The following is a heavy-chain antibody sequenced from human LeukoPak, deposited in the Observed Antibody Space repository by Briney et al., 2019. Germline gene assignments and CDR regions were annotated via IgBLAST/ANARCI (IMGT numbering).Heavy chain of an antibody. Sequence: ASVKVSCKVSGYTLTELTMHWVRQAPGKGLEWMGGFDPDDGETIYAQKFQGRLTMTEDTSTYTAYMELSSLESEDTATYYCSTETSRFFDWSLSYWGKGTLVTVSS. CDR3: STETSRFFDWSLSY. D-gene: IGHD3-9*01. CDR2: FDPDDGET. V-gene: IGHV1-24*01. J-gene: IGHJ4*02. CDR1: GYTLTELT.